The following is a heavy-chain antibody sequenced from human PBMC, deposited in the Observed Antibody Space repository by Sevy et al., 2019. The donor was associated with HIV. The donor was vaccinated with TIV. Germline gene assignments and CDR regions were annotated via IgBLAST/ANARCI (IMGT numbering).Heavy chain of an antibody. CDR2: ISYDGSNK. CDR3: AREYSYGRYFDY. CDR1: GFTFSSYA. J-gene: IGHJ4*02. Sequence: GGSLRLSCAASGFTFSSYAMHWVRQAPGKGLEWVAVISYDGSNKYYADSVKGRFTISRDNSKNTLYLQMNSLRAEDTAVYYCAREYSYGRYFDYWGQGTLVTVS. D-gene: IGHD5-18*01. V-gene: IGHV3-30-3*01.